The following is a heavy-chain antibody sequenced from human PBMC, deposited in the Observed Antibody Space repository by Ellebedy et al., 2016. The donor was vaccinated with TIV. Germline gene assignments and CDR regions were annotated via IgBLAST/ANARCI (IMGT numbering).Heavy chain of an antibody. D-gene: IGHD6-19*01. CDR3: ARGIEQWLTY. J-gene: IGHJ4*02. CDR1: GASISSGPYY. CDR2: IYSGGST. Sequence: SETLSLXCTVSGASISSGPYYWNWIRQHPGKGLEWIGYIYSGGSTYYSPSLKSRVTISLGTSKNQFSLKLTSVTAADTVVYYCARGIEQWLTYWGQGTLVTVSS. V-gene: IGHV4-31*03.